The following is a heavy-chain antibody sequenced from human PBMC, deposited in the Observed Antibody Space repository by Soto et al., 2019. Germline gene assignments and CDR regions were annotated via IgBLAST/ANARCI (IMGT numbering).Heavy chain of an antibody. CDR3: ARDIMDYYGSGTRKSYYYYYGMDV. CDR2: IYYSGST. Sequence: SSETLSLTCTVSGGSISSGGYYWSWIRQHPGKGLEWIGYIYYSGSTYYNPSLKSRVTISVDTSKNQFSLKLSSVTAADTAVYYCARDIMDYYGSGTRKSYYYYYGMDVWGQGTTVTVSS. D-gene: IGHD3-10*01. V-gene: IGHV4-31*03. CDR1: GGSISSGGYY. J-gene: IGHJ6*02.